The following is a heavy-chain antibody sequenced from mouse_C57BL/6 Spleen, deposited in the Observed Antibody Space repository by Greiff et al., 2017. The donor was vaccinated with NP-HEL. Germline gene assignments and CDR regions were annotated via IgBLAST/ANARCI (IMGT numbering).Heavy chain of an antibody. CDR2: IDPENGDT. J-gene: IGHJ2*01. CDR3: TPYDQEY. D-gene: IGHD2-3*01. Sequence: VQLQQSGAELVRPGASVKLSCTASGFNIKDDYMHWVKQRPEQGLEWIGWIDPENGDTEYASKFQGKATITADTSSNTAYLQLSSLTSEDTAVYYCTPYDQEYWGQGTTLTVSS. V-gene: IGHV14-4*01. CDR1: GFNIKDDY.